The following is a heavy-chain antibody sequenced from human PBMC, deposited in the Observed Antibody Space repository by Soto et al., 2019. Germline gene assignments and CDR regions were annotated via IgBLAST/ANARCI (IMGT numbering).Heavy chain of an antibody. CDR1: GFTFSSYA. CDR3: AKHGAYCSGGSCYSKYFDY. CDR2: ISGSGGST. V-gene: IGHV3-23*01. J-gene: IGHJ4*02. D-gene: IGHD2-15*01. Sequence: EVQLLESGGGLVQPGGSLRLSCAASGFTFSSYAMSWVRQAPGKGLEWVSAISGSGGSTYYADSVKGRFTISRDNSKNTLYLQMNSLRAEDTAVYYWAKHGAYCSGGSCYSKYFDYWGQGNLVTVSS.